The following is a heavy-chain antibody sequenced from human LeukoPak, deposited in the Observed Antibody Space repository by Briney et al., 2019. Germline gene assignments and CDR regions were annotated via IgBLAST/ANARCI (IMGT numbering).Heavy chain of an antibody. V-gene: IGHV1-18*01. D-gene: IGHD3-22*01. CDR3: ARDWYYYDSSGYGAFDI. Sequence: ASVKVSCKASGYTFTSYGISWVRQAPGQGLEWMGWISAYNGNTNYAQKLQGRVTMTTDTSTSTAYMELRSLRSDDTAVYYCARDWYYYDSSGYGAFDIWGQGTMVTVSS. J-gene: IGHJ3*02. CDR1: GYTFTSYG. CDR2: ISAYNGNT.